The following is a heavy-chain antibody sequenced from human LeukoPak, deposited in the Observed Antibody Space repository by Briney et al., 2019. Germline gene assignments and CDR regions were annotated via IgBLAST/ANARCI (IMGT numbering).Heavy chain of an antibody. D-gene: IGHD4-17*01. CDR1: GFTFSNHW. CDR2: IKQDGSEK. V-gene: IGHV3-7*01. CDR3: AKDPTTVTTGWYFDL. Sequence: GGSLRPSCAASATSGFTFSNHWMSWVRQAPGKGLEWVANIKQDGSEKYYADSVKGRFSISRDNAENSLYLQMNSLRAEDTAVYYCAKDPTTVTTGWYFDLWGRGTLVTVSS. J-gene: IGHJ2*01.